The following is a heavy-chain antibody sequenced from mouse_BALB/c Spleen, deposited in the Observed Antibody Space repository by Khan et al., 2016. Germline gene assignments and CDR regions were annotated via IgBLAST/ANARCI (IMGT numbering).Heavy chain of an antibody. CDR1: GFTFSSFG. Sequence: EVELVESGGGLVQPGGSRKLSCAASGFTFSSFGMHWARQAPEKGLAWVAYISSGSSTIYYADTVNGRFTISRDNLKNTLFRQMTSLRSEDTAMYFGASYKYGYAMDYCGQGTSVTVSS. CDR3: ASYKYGYAMDY. D-gene: IGHD2-14*01. CDR2: ISSGSSTI. V-gene: IGHV5-17*02. J-gene: IGHJ4*01.